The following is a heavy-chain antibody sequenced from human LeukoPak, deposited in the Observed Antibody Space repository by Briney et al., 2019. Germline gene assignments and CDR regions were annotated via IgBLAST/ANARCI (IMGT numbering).Heavy chain of an antibody. CDR1: GYTFTSYD. CDR3: ARKGSGWFYYYYGMDV. V-gene: IGHV1-8*01. D-gene: IGHD6-19*01. Sequence: GASVKVSCKASGYTFTSYDINWMRQATGQGLEWMGWMNPNSGNTGYAQKFRGRVTMTRNTSISTAYMELSSLRSEDTAVYYCARKGSGWFYYYYGMDVWGQGTTVTVSS. CDR2: MNPNSGNT. J-gene: IGHJ6*02.